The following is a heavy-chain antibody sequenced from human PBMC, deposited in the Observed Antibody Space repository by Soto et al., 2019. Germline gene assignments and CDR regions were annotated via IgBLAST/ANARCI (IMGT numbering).Heavy chain of an antibody. Sequence: GESLKISCAASGFTFSSYAMSWVRQAPGKGLEWVSAISGSGGSTYYADSVKGRFTISRDNSKNTLYLQMNSLRAEDTAVYYCAKDMTTVTLGGYYWGQGTLVTVSS. J-gene: IGHJ4*02. V-gene: IGHV3-23*01. CDR2: ISGSGGST. CDR3: AKDMTTVTLGGYY. CDR1: GFTFSSYA. D-gene: IGHD4-17*01.